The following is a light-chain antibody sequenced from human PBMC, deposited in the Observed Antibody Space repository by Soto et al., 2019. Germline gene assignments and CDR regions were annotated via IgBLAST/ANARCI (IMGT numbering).Light chain of an antibody. CDR2: EVS. CDR3: SSYTSRSTWV. V-gene: IGLV2-14*01. J-gene: IGLJ3*02. CDR1: SSDVGGYNY. Sequence: QSALTQPASVSGAPGQSITISCTGTSSDVGGYNYVSWYQQHPGKAPKLMIYEVSNRPSGDSNRVSGSKSGNTASLTISGLQAEDEADYYCSSYTSRSTWVFGGGTKLTVL.